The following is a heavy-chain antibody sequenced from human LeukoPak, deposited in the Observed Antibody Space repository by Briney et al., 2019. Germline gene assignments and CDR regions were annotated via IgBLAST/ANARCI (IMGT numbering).Heavy chain of an antibody. J-gene: IGHJ4*02. Sequence: SETLSLTCTVTGGSLSSGNYYWGWIRQPPGKGLEWIGSIHDTGTTYYKPSLKSRVTISLDTSKNQFSLKLSSVTAADTAVYYCARHLRDVRYFDWLLFNGFDYWGQGTLVTVSS. CDR2: IHDTGTT. V-gene: IGHV4-39*01. CDR3: ARHLRDVRYFDWLLFNGFDY. CDR1: GGSLSSGNYY. D-gene: IGHD3-9*01.